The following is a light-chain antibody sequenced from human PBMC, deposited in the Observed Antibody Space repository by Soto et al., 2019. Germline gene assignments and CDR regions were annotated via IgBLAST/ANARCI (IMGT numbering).Light chain of an antibody. V-gene: IGKV3-15*01. CDR3: QQYNKWPLFT. J-gene: IGKJ3*01. CDR2: AAS. Sequence: EILMTQSPATLSVSPGERATLSCRASQSVGNNLAWYQQRPAQAPRLLIYAASTRATGIPARFSGSGSGTEFTLTLSSLQSEDFAVYYCQQYNKWPLFTFGPGTRVDI. CDR1: QSVGNN.